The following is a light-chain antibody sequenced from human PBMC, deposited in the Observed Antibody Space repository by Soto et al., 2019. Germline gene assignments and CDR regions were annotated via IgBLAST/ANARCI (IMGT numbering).Light chain of an antibody. J-gene: IGLJ2*01. CDR2: VGTGGIVG. Sequence: QAVVTQPPSASASLGASVTLTCTLSSGYSNYKVDWYQQRPGKGPRFVMRVGTGGIVGSKGDGIPDRFSVLGSGLNRYLTIKNIQEEDESDYHCGADHGSGSNFVYLVFGGGTKVTVL. CDR3: GADHGSGSNFVYLV. V-gene: IGLV9-49*01. CDR1: SGYSNYK.